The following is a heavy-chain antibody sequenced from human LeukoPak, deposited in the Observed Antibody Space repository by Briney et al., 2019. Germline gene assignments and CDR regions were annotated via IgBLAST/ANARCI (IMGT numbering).Heavy chain of an antibody. Sequence: GGSLRLSCAASGFTFSSYSMNWVRQAPGKGLEWVSSISSSSSYIYYADSVKGRFTISRDNAKNSLYLQMNSLRAEDTAVYYCAREGGYDFWRAVMDVWGQGTTVTVSS. CDR3: AREGGYDFWRAVMDV. CDR1: GFTFSSYS. J-gene: IGHJ6*02. D-gene: IGHD3-3*01. CDR2: ISSSSSYI. V-gene: IGHV3-21*01.